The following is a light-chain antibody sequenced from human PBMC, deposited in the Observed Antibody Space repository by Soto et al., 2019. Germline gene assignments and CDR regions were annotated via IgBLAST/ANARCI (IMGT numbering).Light chain of an antibody. Sequence: QSVLTQPPSASGTPGQRVTISCSGSSSNIGSNYVYWYQHLPGTAPKLLMYSNSQRPSGVPDRFSGSKSGTSASLAISGLRAEDEADYYCAAWDDRVSGRIFGGGTKVTVL. J-gene: IGLJ2*01. V-gene: IGLV1-47*02. CDR2: SNS. CDR1: SSNIGSNY. CDR3: AAWDDRVSGRI.